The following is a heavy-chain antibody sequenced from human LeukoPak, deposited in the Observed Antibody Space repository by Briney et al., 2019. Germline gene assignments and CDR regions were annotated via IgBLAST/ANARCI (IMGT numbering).Heavy chain of an antibody. J-gene: IGHJ4*02. V-gene: IGHV3-48*01. Sequence: GGSLRLSCATSGFSFTDYPMNWVRQAPGKGLEWISNIRTTAEGAKYAYYADSVKGRVTISRDDGKNTLYLHMNSLRAEDTAVYYCARAYSSSWADYWGQGTLVTVSS. CDR2: IRTTAEGAKYA. CDR3: ARAYSSSWADY. D-gene: IGHD6-13*01. CDR1: GFSFTDYP.